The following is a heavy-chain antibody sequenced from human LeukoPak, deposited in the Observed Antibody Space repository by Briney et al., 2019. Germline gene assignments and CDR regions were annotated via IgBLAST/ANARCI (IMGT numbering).Heavy chain of an antibody. Sequence: GGSLRLSCAASGFTFSTYAMSWVRQAPGKGLEWVSAMSDTTYYADSVRGRFTISRDNAKNSLYLQINSLRAEDTAVYYCARSSYSSSSSVWGQGTMVTVSS. J-gene: IGHJ3*01. D-gene: IGHD6-6*01. CDR2: MSDTT. V-gene: IGHV3-23*01. CDR1: GFTFSTYA. CDR3: ARSSYSSSSSV.